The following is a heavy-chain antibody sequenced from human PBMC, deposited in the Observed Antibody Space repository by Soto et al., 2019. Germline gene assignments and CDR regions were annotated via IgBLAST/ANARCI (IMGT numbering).Heavy chain of an antibody. CDR3: GRSAAPDAFDI. D-gene: IGHD6-6*01. J-gene: IGHJ3*02. CDR2: INPNSGGT. CDR1: GYTFTGYY. Sequence: ASVKVSFKASGYTFTGYYMHWVRQAPGQGLEWMGWINPNSGGTNYAQKFQGWVTMTRDTSISTAYMELSRLRSDDTAVYYCGRSAAPDAFDICGQGTMVTVSS. V-gene: IGHV1-2*04.